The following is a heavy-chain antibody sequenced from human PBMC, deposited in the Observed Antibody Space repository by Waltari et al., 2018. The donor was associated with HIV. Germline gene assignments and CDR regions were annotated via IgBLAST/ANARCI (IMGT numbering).Heavy chain of an antibody. Sequence: QVQLLQSGAEVKTPGASVKVSCTDFGYTLPQLYIHWGRQAPGKGLEWMGGVDPEDDETIYAQKFQGRVTMTEDTSTDSAYMELSSLTSEDTAVYYCATGGGTTSIQLYDLDVWGQGTTVTVSS. J-gene: IGHJ6*02. CDR2: VDPEDDET. CDR1: GYTLPQLY. CDR3: ATGGGTTSIQLYDLDV. D-gene: IGHD1-26*01. V-gene: IGHV1-24*01.